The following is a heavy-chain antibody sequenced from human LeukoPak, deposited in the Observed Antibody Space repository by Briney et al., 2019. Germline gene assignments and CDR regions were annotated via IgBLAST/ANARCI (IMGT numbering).Heavy chain of an antibody. J-gene: IGHJ6*02. Sequence: SETLSLTCAVYGGSFNGYYWSWIRQPPGKRLEWIGEINHSGSTNYNPSLKSRVTISVDTSKNQFSLKLSSVPAADTAVYYCARDAGYDSSGYHLLGLYSYGMDVWGQGTTVTVSS. D-gene: IGHD3-22*01. V-gene: IGHV4-34*01. CDR3: ARDAGYDSSGYHLLGLYSYGMDV. CDR1: GGSFNGYY. CDR2: INHSGST.